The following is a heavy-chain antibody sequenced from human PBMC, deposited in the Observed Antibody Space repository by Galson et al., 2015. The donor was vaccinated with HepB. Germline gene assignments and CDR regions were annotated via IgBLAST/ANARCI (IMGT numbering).Heavy chain of an antibody. CDR1: GGTFSSYT. D-gene: IGHD5-12*01. J-gene: IGHJ4*02. Sequence: SVKVSCKASGGTFSSYTISWVRQAPGQGLEWMGRIIPILGIANYAQKFQGRVTITADKSTSTAYMELSSLRSEDTAVYYCARDLSRSRYVSGYDFPAIWGQGTLVTVSS. V-gene: IGHV1-69*04. CDR2: IIPILGIA. CDR3: ARDLSRSRYVSGYDFPAI.